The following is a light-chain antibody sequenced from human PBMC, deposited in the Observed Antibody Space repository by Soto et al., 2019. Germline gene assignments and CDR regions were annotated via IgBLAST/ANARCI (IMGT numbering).Light chain of an antibody. CDR1: QSIRTY. J-gene: IGKJ4*01. Sequence: DIQMTQSPSSLSASVGDRVTITCRASQSIRTYLNWYQQKPGKAPKFLIYAASRLQSGVPSRFSGSGSGTDFTLTISSLQPEDFATYYCQQSNSFPLTFGGGTKVDI. V-gene: IGKV1-39*01. CDR2: AAS. CDR3: QQSNSFPLT.